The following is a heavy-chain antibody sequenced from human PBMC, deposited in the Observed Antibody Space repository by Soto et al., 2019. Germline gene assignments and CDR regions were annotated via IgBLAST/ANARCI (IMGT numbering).Heavy chain of an antibody. V-gene: IGHV4-39*01. J-gene: IGHJ4*02. CDR1: GGSISSSSYY. CDR2: IYYSGST. CDR3: ARLWAYSRDPFAY. Sequence: SETLSLTCTVSGGSISSSSYYWGWIRQPPGKGLEWIGSIYYSGSTYYNPSLKSRVTISVDTSKNQFSLKLSSVTAADTAVYYCARLWAYSRDPFAYWGQGTLATVSS. D-gene: IGHD4-4*01.